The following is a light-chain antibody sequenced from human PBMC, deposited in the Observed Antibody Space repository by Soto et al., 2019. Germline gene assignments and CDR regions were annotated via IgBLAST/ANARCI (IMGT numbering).Light chain of an antibody. CDR3: QQNYSPPPIT. J-gene: IGKJ5*01. V-gene: IGKV1-39*01. CDR1: QSIANY. CDR2: AAS. Sequence: DIQMPQSPSSLSASVGDRVTITCLASQSIANYLNWYQQKPGKAPKLLIYAASTLQSGVPSKFSGSGFGTDFTLTISSLQTEDFATYYCQQNYSPPPITFGQGTRLEIK.